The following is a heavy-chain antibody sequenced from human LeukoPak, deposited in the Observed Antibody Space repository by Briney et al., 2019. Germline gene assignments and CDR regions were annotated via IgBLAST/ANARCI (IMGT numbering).Heavy chain of an antibody. CDR2: ISGSGSVS. V-gene: IGHV3-23*01. CDR3: AYLGLSSDWNDVPGPQIDY. D-gene: IGHD1-1*01. CDR1: GFSFTNYA. J-gene: IGHJ4*02. Sequence: GGSLRLSCAASGFSFTNYAMNWVRQAPGEGLEWVSAISGSGSVSYYADSVKGRFTISRDYSTNTLFLQMNDLRIEDTAVYYCAYLGLSSDWNDVPGPQIDYWGQGKLVTVSS.